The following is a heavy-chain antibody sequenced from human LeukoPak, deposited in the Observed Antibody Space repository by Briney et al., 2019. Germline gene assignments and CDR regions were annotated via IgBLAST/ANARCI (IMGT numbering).Heavy chain of an antibody. CDR1: GFTFSSYA. J-gene: IGHJ6*02. Sequence: GGSLRLSCAASGFTFSSYAMSWVRQAPGKGLEWVSAVSGSGGSTYYADSVKGRFTISRDNSKNTLYLQMNSLRAEDTAVYYCAKNGYCSGGSCYSSYYGMDVWGQGTTVTVSS. CDR3: AKNGYCSGGSCYSSYYGMDV. D-gene: IGHD2-15*01. CDR2: VSGSGGST. V-gene: IGHV3-23*01.